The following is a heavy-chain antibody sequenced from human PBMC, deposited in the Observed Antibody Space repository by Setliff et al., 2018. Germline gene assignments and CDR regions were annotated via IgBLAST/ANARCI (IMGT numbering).Heavy chain of an antibody. CDR1: GFTLSTYN. V-gene: IGHV3-48*01. D-gene: IGHD3-10*01. Sequence: PGGSLRLSCVASGFTLSTYNMNWVRQAPGKGLEWISFVSSGSTAIYYADSVEGRFTISRDNAKNSLYLQLSSLGAEDTAVYYCARVANLYLSYYYPTAVPHPLDYWGKGTLVTVSS. CDR3: ARVANLYLSYYYPTAVPHPLDY. J-gene: IGHJ4*02. CDR2: VSSGSTAI.